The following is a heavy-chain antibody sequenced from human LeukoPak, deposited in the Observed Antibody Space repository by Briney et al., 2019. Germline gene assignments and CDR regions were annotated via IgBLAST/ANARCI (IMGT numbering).Heavy chain of an antibody. V-gene: IGHV1-2*02. CDR3: ARGRRIAAAGIGMGIFDY. CDR1: GGTFSSYA. D-gene: IGHD6-13*01. J-gene: IGHJ4*02. CDR2: INPNSGGT. Sequence: GASVKVSCKASGGTFSSYAISWVRQAPGQGLEWMGWINPNSGGTNYAQKFQGRVTMTRDTSISTAYMELSRLRSDDTAVYYCARGRRIAAAGIGMGIFDYWGQGTLVTVSS.